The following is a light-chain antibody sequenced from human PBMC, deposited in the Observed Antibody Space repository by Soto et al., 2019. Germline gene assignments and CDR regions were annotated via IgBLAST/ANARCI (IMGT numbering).Light chain of an antibody. Sequence: DIQLTQSPSFLSASVGDRVSITCRASQGIGNHLAWYQQKPGKAPELLIYDSSTLQSGVPSRFSGRASGTEFTRTISSLLPEDFATYHCQQLNSFTFTFGQGTRLEIK. CDR2: DSS. CDR3: QQLNSFTFT. J-gene: IGKJ5*01. V-gene: IGKV1-9*01. CDR1: QGIGNH.